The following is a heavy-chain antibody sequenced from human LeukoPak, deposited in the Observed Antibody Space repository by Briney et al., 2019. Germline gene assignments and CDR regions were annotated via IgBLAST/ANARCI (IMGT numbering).Heavy chain of an antibody. CDR2: INPNSGGT. CDR1: GYTFADYY. V-gene: IGHV1-2*02. D-gene: IGHD3-16*01. Sequence: ASVKVSCKASGYTFADYYIHWVRQAPGQGLEWMGWINPNSGGTNYAQKFQGRVTMTRDTSISTAYMELSRLRSDDTAVYYCARVVSKFWGPGEDYWGQGTLVTVSS. CDR3: ARVVSKFWGPGEDY. J-gene: IGHJ4*02.